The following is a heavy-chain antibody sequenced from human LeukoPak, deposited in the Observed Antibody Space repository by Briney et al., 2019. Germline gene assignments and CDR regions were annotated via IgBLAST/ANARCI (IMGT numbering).Heavy chain of an antibody. Sequence: GRSLGLSCAASGFTFSSYGMHWVRQAPGKGLEWVSSISSSSSYIYYADSVKGRFTISRDNAKNSLYLQMNSLRAEDTAVYYCARRLYSSSGPNDAFDIWGQGTMVTVSS. CDR2: ISSSSSYI. CDR3: ARRLYSSSGPNDAFDI. V-gene: IGHV3-21*01. D-gene: IGHD6-13*01. CDR1: GFTFSSYG. J-gene: IGHJ3*02.